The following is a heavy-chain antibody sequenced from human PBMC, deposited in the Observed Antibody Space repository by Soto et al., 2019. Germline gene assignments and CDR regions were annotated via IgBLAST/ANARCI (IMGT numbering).Heavy chain of an antibody. D-gene: IGHD5-18*01. CDR2: IYPGDSDT. J-gene: IGHJ4*02. V-gene: IGHV5-51*01. Sequence: GGSLKISCKGSGYSFTSYWIGWVRQMPGKGLEWMGIIYPGDSDTTYSPSFQGQVTISADKSISTAYLQWSSLKASDIAMYYCARGGDYSYGSLDFWGQGTLVTVSS. CDR3: ARGGDYSYGSLDF. CDR1: GYSFTSYW.